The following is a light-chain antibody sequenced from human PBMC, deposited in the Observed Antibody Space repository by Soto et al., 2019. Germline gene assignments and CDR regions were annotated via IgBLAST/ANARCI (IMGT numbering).Light chain of an antibody. Sequence: DIQMTQSPSSVSASVGDRVTITCRASQGISSWLAWYQQKPGKAPNLLIYEASTLQSGVPSRFSGSGSGTEFTLTISSLQPEDGATYACQQSYNSPQTFGQGTKVDIK. CDR1: QGISSW. J-gene: IGKJ1*01. CDR3: QQSYNSPQT. V-gene: IGKV1-12*01. CDR2: EAS.